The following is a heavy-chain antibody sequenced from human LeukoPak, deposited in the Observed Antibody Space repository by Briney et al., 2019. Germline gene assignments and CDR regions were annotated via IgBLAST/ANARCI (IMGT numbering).Heavy chain of an antibody. V-gene: IGHV3-33*06. CDR1: GFTFSSYG. D-gene: IGHD6-19*01. CDR3: AKGAGRDSSGWYWYFDL. Sequence: TLRLSCAASGFTFSSYGMHWVRQAPGKGLEWVAVIWYDGSYKYYADSVKGRFTISRDNSKNTLYLQMNSLRAEDTAVYYCAKGAGRDSSGWYWYFDLWGRGTLVTVSS. CDR2: IWYDGSYK. J-gene: IGHJ2*01.